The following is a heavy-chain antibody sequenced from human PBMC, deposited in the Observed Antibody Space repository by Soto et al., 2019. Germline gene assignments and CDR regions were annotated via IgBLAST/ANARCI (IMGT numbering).Heavy chain of an antibody. CDR3: TTLGFDP. V-gene: IGHV3-15*01. Sequence: VHLVESGGGLVKPGGSLRLSCAASGSTFSHAWMSWVRQVPGKGLEWVARVKSKAAGGTTDYAAPVKGRFTISRDDSKNTLYLQMNSLKTDDTAVYYCTTLGFDPWGQGTLVTVSS. CDR1: GSTFSHAW. CDR2: VKSKAAGGTT. J-gene: IGHJ5*02.